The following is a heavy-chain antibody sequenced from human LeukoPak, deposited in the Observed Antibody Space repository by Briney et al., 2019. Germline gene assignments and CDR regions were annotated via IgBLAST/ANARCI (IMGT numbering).Heavy chain of an antibody. Sequence: PSETLSLTCTVSGGSISSYYWSWIRQPPGKGLEWIGYIYYSGSTNYNPSLKSRVTISVDTSKNQFSLKLSSVTAADTAVYYCARGSPELVVFDYWGQGTLVTVSS. CDR2: IYYSGST. J-gene: IGHJ4*02. CDR3: ARGSPELVVFDY. D-gene: IGHD2-8*02. V-gene: IGHV4-59*01. CDR1: GGSISSYY.